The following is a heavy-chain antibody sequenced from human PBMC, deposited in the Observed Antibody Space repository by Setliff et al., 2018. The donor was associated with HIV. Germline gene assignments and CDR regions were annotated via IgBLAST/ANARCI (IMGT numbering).Heavy chain of an antibody. J-gene: IGHJ3*02. V-gene: IGHV1-24*01. CDR2: FDPEDGNT. D-gene: IGHD6-19*01. CDR1: GGTFSSYA. Sequence: ASVKVSCKASGGTFSSYAINWVRQAPGKGLEWMGGFDPEDGNTIYAQKFQGRVTMTADTSTDTAYMELSSLRSEDTAVYYCATVSHTNVAAHDAFDIWGQGTMVTVSS. CDR3: ATVSHTNVAAHDAFDI.